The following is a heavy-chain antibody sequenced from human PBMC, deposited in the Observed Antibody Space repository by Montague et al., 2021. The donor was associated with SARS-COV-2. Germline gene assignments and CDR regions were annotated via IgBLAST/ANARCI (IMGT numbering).Heavy chain of an antibody. J-gene: IGHJ5*02. Sequence: TLSLTCTVSRGSIRSGGNYWSWIRQHPVKGLEWIGYSYYSGSTYYNPSLKSRVSISVDTSKNQFSLKLSSVTAADTAVYYCARGRRYSSTWYGAFDPWGQGMQVTVSS. V-gene: IGHV4-31*03. CDR2: SYYSGST. D-gene: IGHD6-13*01. CDR3: ARGRRYSSTWYGAFDP. CDR1: RGSIRSGGNY.